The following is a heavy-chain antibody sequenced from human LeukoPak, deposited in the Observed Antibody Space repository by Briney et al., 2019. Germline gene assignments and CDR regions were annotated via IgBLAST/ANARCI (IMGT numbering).Heavy chain of an antibody. CDR2: IYYSGST. D-gene: IGHD5-18*01. Sequence: SETLSLTYTVSGGSISSSSYYWGWIRQPPGKGLEWIGSIYYSGSTYYNPSLKSRVTISVDTSKNQFSLKLSSVTAADTAVYYCARVGGYSYGYVSYWFDPWGQGTLVTVSS. J-gene: IGHJ5*02. CDR3: ARVGGYSYGYVSYWFDP. V-gene: IGHV4-39*07. CDR1: GGSISSSSYY.